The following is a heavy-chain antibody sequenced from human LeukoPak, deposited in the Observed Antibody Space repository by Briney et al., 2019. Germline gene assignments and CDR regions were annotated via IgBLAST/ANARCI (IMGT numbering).Heavy chain of an antibody. CDR3: AKDLIDY. Sequence: SGGSLRLSCAASGFTFDDYTMHWVRQAPGKGLEWVSAISGSGGSTYYADSVKGRFTISRDNSKNTLYLRMNSLRAEDTAVYYCAKDLIDYWGQGTLVTVSS. V-gene: IGHV3-23*01. CDR2: ISGSGGST. CDR1: GFTFDDYT. J-gene: IGHJ4*02.